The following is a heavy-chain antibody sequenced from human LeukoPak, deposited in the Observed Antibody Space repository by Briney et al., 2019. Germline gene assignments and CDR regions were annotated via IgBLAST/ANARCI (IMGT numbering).Heavy chain of an antibody. Sequence: PGRSLRLSCAASGFTFSSYDMHWVRQAPGKGLEWVAVISYDGSNKYYADSVKGRFTISRDNSKNTLYLQMNSLRAEDTAVYYCTRGMYGSSWSTIGMDVWGQGTTVTVSS. V-gene: IGHV3-30-3*01. CDR2: ISYDGSNK. CDR1: GFTFSSYD. J-gene: IGHJ6*02. CDR3: TRGMYGSSWSTIGMDV. D-gene: IGHD6-13*01.